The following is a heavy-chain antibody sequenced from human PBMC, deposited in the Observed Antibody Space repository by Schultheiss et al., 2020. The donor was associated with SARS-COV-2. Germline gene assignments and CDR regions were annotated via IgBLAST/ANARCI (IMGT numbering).Heavy chain of an antibody. Sequence: SETLSLTCTVSGGSISSYYWAWIRQPPGKGLEWIGNIYYSGRAYYNPSLKSRVSISADTSKNQLYLKLNSVDAADTAVYYCARHVESNYYDSSGYPFRHFDYWGQGTLVTVSS. D-gene: IGHD3-22*01. CDR3: ARHVESNYYDSSGYPFRHFDY. V-gene: IGHV4-39*01. CDR1: GGSISSYY. CDR2: IYYSGRA. J-gene: IGHJ4*02.